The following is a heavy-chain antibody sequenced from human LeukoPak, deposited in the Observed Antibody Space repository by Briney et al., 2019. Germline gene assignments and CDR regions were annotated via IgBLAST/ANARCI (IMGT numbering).Heavy chain of an antibody. D-gene: IGHD6-6*01. Sequence: GGSLRLSCAASGFTFSSYGMHWVRQAPGKGLEWVAVIWYDGSNKYYADSVKGRFTISRDNSKNTLYLQMNSLSVEDTAVYFCARGRPAHYFDSWGPGTLVTVS. CDR2: IWYDGSNK. CDR3: ARGRPAHYFDS. J-gene: IGHJ4*02. CDR1: GFTFSSYG. V-gene: IGHV3-33*01.